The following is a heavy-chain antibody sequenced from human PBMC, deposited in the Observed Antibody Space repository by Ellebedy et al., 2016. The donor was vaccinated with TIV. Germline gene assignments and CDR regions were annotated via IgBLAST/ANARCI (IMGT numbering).Heavy chain of an antibody. J-gene: IGHJ6*02. D-gene: IGHD3-9*01. Sequence: GESLKISCKGSGFSFSSYWIAWVRQMPGKGLKWMGIIYPGDSDTRYSPSFQGQVTISADKSISTAYLQWSSLKASDTAMYYCARLEEGTIFYPGLGMDVWGQGTTVTVSS. CDR2: IYPGDSDT. CDR1: GFSFSSYW. CDR3: ARLEEGTIFYPGLGMDV. V-gene: IGHV5-51*01.